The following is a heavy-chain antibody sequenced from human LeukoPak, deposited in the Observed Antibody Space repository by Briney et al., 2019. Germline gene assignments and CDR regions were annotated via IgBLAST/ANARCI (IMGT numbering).Heavy chain of an antibody. J-gene: IGHJ4*02. CDR2: INPNSGGT. V-gene: IGHV1-2*02. CDR1: GYTFTGYY. D-gene: IGHD4-17*01. CDR3: ARRGYGAGGTFDY. Sequence: GASVKVSCKASGYTFTGYYMHWVRQAPGQGLEWMGWINPNSGGTNYAQKFQGRVTMTRDTSISTAYMELSRLRSDDTAVYYCARRGYGAGGTFDYWGQGTLVTVSS.